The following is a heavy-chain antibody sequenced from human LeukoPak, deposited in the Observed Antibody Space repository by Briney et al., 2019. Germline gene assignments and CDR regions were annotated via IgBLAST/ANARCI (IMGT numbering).Heavy chain of an antibody. J-gene: IGHJ4*02. D-gene: IGHD3-22*01. Sequence: AETLSLTCAVSGYSFSIGYYWGWIRQPPGKGLDRFGSMDHCGSSYYIPCLKTRLPISVDTSKNQFSLKLSSVTSAATLVFYCARVYSSGYYYYLDYWGEGTLVTVSS. CDR2: MDHCGSS. V-gene: IGHV4-38-2*01. CDR1: GYSFSIGYY. CDR3: ARVYSSGYYYYLDY.